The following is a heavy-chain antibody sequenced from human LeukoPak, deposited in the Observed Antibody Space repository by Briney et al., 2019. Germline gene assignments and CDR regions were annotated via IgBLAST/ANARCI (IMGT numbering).Heavy chain of an antibody. Sequence: GGSLRLSSAASGFTFSSYGMHWVRQAPGKGLEWVAVIWYDGSNKYYADSVKGRFTISRDNSKNTLYLQMNSLRAEDTAVYYCAREPPSGSYYYFDYWGQGTLVTVSS. CDR3: AREPPSGSYYYFDY. CDR2: IWYDGSNK. J-gene: IGHJ4*02. V-gene: IGHV3-33*01. CDR1: GFTFSSYG. D-gene: IGHD1-26*01.